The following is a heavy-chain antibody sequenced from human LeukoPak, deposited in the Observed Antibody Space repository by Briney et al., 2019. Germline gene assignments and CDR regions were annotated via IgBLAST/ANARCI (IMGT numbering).Heavy chain of an antibody. Sequence: PVGSLRLSCTASGFTFGDYAMSWVRQAPGKGLEWVGFIRSKAYGGTTEYAASVKGRFTISRDDSKSIAYLQMNSLKTEDTAVYYCTRNIVVVVAADYYYYYYMDVWGKGTTVTVSS. V-gene: IGHV3-49*04. D-gene: IGHD2-15*01. CDR1: GFTFGDYA. CDR3: TRNIVVVVAADYYYYYYMDV. CDR2: IRSKAYGGTT. J-gene: IGHJ6*03.